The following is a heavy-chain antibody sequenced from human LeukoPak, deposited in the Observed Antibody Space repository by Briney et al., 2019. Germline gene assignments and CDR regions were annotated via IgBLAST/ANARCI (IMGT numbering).Heavy chain of an antibody. D-gene: IGHD2-2*02. CDR2: ISGSGGST. CDR3: AKTEAPAAIRAGSDY. Sequence: PGGSLRLSCAASGFTFSSYAMSWVRQAPGKGLEWVSAISGSGGSTYYADSVKGQFTTSRDNSNNTLYLQMNSLRAEDTAVYYCAKTEAPAAIRAGSDYWGQGTLVTVSS. J-gene: IGHJ4*02. CDR1: GFTFSSYA. V-gene: IGHV3-23*01.